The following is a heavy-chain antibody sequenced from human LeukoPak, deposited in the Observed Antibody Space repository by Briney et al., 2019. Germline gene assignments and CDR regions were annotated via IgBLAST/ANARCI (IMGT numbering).Heavy chain of an antibody. Sequence: PSETLSLTCTVSGGSISSCYGNWIRQPPGMGPEWLGYVFYNGATNYNPSLQSRITMSVDTSKNQFSLNLSSVTAADTAVYSCARGGPGSGSYFYMVVWGRGATVTVSS. CDR2: VFYNGAT. J-gene: IGHJ6*03. CDR1: GGSISSCY. V-gene: IGHV4-59*01. CDR3: ARGGPGSGSYFYMVV. D-gene: IGHD1-14*01.